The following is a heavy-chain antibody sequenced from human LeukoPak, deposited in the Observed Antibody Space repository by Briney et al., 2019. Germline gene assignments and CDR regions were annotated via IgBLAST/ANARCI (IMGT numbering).Heavy chain of an antibody. CDR3: ARGTPDITMARGAYPFDY. D-gene: IGHD3-10*01. CDR1: GYTFTSYG. J-gene: IGHJ4*02. CDR2: ISAYNGNT. Sequence: ASVKVSCKASGYTFTSYGISWVRQAPGQGLEWMGWISAYNGNTNYAQKLQGRVTMTTDTSTSTAYMELRSLRSDDTAVYYCARGTPDITMARGAYPFDYWGQGTLVTVSS. V-gene: IGHV1-18*04.